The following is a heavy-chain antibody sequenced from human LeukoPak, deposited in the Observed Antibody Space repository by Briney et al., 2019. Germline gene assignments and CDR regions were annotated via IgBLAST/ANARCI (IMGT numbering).Heavy chain of an antibody. Sequence: GGSLRLSCAASGFTVSSNYMSWVRQAPGGGLEWVSVIYSGDTTYYADSVKGRFTISRDNSKNTLYLQMNSLRAEDTAVYYCARALGNSTGDYWGQGTLVTVSS. CDR2: IYSGDTT. J-gene: IGHJ4*02. CDR3: ARALGNSTGDY. CDR1: GFTVSSNY. V-gene: IGHV3-53*01. D-gene: IGHD7-27*01.